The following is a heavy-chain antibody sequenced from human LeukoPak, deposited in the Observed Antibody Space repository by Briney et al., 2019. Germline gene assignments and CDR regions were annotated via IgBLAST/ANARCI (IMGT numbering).Heavy chain of an antibody. J-gene: IGHJ6*02. CDR3: ARNNGMDV. CDR1: GFTFSSYA. CDR2: ISYDGSNK. Sequence: PGGSLRLSCAASGFTFSSYAMHWVRQAPGKGLEWVAVISYDGSNKYYADSVKGRFTISRDNSKNTLYLQMSSLRAEDTALYHCARNNGMDVWGQGTTVIVSS. V-gene: IGHV3-30*04.